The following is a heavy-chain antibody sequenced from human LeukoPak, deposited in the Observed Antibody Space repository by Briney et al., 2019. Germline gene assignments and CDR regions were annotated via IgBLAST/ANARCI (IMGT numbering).Heavy chain of an antibody. J-gene: IGHJ4*02. CDR1: GYTFTGYY. V-gene: IGHV1-2*02. CDR3: ARDPPYYDILTGSLDY. Sequence: GASVKVSCKASGYTFTGYYMHWVRQAPGQGLEWMGWINPNSGGANYAQKFQGRVTMTRDTSISTAYMELSRLRSDDTAVYYCARDPPYYDILTGSLDYWGQGTLVTVSS. CDR2: INPNSGGA. D-gene: IGHD3-9*01.